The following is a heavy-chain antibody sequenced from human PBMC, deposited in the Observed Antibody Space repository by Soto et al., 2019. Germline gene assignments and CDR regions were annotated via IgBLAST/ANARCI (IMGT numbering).Heavy chain of an antibody. D-gene: IGHD4-17*01. V-gene: IGHV1-18*01. CDR2: ISAYNGNT. J-gene: IGHJ4*02. CDR3: ARYHNDYGDFLPDTCFDY. CDR1: GYTFTSYG. Sequence: ASVKVSCKASGYTFTSYGISWVRQAPGQGLEWMGWISAYNGNTNYAQKLQGRVTMTTDTSTSTAYMELRSLRSDDTAVYYCARYHNDYGDFLPDTCFDYWGQGTLVTVS.